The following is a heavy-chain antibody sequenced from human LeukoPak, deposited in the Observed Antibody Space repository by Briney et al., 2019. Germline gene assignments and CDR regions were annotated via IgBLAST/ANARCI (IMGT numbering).Heavy chain of an antibody. Sequence: SETLSLTCTVSGGSISSYYWSWIRQPPGKGLEWIGYIYYSGSTNYNPSLKSRVTISVDTSKNQFSLKLSSVTAADTAVYYCARGGDGYNSGYWGQGTLVTVSS. D-gene: IGHD5-24*01. CDR2: IYYSGST. CDR1: GGSISSYY. J-gene: IGHJ4*02. CDR3: ARGGDGYNSGY. V-gene: IGHV4-59*01.